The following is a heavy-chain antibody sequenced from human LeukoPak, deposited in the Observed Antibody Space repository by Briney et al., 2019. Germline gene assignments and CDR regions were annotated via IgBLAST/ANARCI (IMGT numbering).Heavy chain of an antibody. CDR1: GYTFTGYY. D-gene: IGHD7-27*01. CDR2: INPNSGGT. Sequence: ASVKVSCKASGYTFTGYYMHWVRQAPGQGLEWMGWINPNSGGTNYAQKYQGRVTMTKDTSTSTVYMELSSLRSEDTALYYCARANWGSFRWFDPWGQGTLVTVSP. J-gene: IGHJ5*02. V-gene: IGHV1-2*02. CDR3: ARANWGSFRWFDP.